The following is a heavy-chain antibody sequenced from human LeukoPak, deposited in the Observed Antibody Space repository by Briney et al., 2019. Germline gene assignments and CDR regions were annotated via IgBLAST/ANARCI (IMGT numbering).Heavy chain of an antibody. D-gene: IGHD2-15*01. J-gene: IGHJ5*02. CDR2: IYISGST. V-gene: IGHV4-61*02. CDR1: GGSISSGSYY. Sequence: PSQTLSLTCTVSGGSISSGSYYWSWIRQPAGKGLEWIGRIYISGSTNYNPSLKSRVTISVDTSKNQFSLKLSSVTAADTAVYYCARDIVVVVAAKIQNWFDPWGQGTLVTVSS. CDR3: ARDIVVVVAAKIQNWFDP.